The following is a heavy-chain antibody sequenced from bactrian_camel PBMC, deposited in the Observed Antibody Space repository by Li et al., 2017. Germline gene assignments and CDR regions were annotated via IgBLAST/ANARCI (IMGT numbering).Heavy chain of an antibody. CDR2: IRSGGGST. CDR3: AKDLFRGAPVEQGWSTRADFGY. J-gene: IGHJ6*01. D-gene: IGHD5*01. V-gene: IGHV3S1*01. Sequence: HVQLVESGGGSVQARGSLRLSCSAPGRVTSRRCLGWFRQAPGKGLEWVSTIRSGGGSTYYPDSVKGRFTISRDNAKNTLYLQMNSLKPEDTAMYYCAKDLFRGAPVEQGWSTRADFGYWGQGTQVTVS. CDR1: GRVTSRRC.